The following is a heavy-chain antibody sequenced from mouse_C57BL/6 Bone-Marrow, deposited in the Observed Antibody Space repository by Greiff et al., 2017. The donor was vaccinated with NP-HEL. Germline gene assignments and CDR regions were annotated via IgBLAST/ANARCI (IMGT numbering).Heavy chain of an antibody. J-gene: IGHJ3*01. CDR2: ILPGSGST. CDR1: GYTFTGYW. Sequence: QVQLQQSGAELMKPGASVKLSCKATGYTFTGYWIEWVKQRPGHGLEWIGEILPGSGSTNYNEKFKGKATFTPDTSSNTAYMQLSSLTTEDSAIYYCARWGPPYYYGSSLTWFAYWGQGTLVTVSA. CDR3: ARWGPPYYYGSSLTWFAY. D-gene: IGHD1-1*01. V-gene: IGHV1-9*01.